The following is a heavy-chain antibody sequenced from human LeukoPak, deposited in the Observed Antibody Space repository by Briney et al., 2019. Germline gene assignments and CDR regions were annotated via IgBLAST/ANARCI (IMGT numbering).Heavy chain of an antibody. CDR2: ISAYNGHT. D-gene: IGHD2-15*01. Sequence: ASVKVSCKASGYTFTSYGISWVRQAPGQGLEWMGWISAYNGHTNYAQNFQGRLTMTRDTSISTAYMELSSLRSDDTAVYYCARPKEAATTFRAFDIWGQGTMVTVSS. J-gene: IGHJ3*02. CDR1: GYTFTSYG. V-gene: IGHV1-18*01. CDR3: ARPKEAATTFRAFDI.